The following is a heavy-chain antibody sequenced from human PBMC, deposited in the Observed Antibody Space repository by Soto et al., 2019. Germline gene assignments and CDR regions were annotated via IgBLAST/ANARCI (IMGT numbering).Heavy chain of an antibody. J-gene: IGHJ5*01. D-gene: IGHD3-10*01. Sequence: VASVKVSCKASGGTLSSSAFTWLRQNRGQGLEWMGRIIPIFGTANYAQQFQGRVTITADESTGTVYMDLRSLRSEDTAMYYCATDTSMFRGRIADTPWFDSWGQGTLVTVSS. CDR2: IIPIFGTA. V-gene: IGHV1-69*13. CDR1: GGTLSSSA. CDR3: ATDTSMFRGRIADTPWFDS.